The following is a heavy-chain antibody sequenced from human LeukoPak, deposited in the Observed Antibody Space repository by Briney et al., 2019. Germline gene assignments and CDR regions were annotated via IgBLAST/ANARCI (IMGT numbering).Heavy chain of an antibody. J-gene: IGHJ4*02. CDR2: ISTNWGST. CDR1: GFTFSSYA. Sequence: GGTLRLSCAASGFTFSSYAMHWGRHAPGQGLEYVSAISTNWGSTYYANSVKGRFTISRDNSKNTLYLQMVSLRAEDIAVYYCARAHRDSSGNFESYFDYWGQGTLVTVSS. D-gene: IGHD3-22*01. V-gene: IGHV3-64*01. CDR3: ARAHRDSSGNFESYFDY.